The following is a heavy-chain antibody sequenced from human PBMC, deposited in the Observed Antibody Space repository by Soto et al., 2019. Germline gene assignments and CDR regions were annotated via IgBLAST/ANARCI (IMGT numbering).Heavy chain of an antibody. J-gene: IGHJ4*02. CDR2: IIPIFGTA. Sequence: QVQLVQSGAEVKKPGSSVKVSCKASGGTFSSYAISWVRQAPGQGLEWMGGIIPIFGTANYAQKFQGRVTITADESTSTAYMELSSLRSEDTAVYYCARDTGTYYYDSSGYRAYYFDYWGQGTLVTVSS. D-gene: IGHD3-22*01. CDR3: ARDTGTYYYDSSGYRAYYFDY. V-gene: IGHV1-69*01. CDR1: GGTFSSYA.